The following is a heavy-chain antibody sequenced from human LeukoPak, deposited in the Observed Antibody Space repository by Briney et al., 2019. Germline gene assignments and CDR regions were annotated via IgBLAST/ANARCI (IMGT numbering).Heavy chain of an antibody. J-gene: IGHJ5*02. Sequence: ASVKVSCKASGYTLTSYGISWVRQAPGQGLEWMGWISAYNGNTNYAQKLQGRVTMTTDTSTSTAYMELRSLRSDDTAVYYCARTVVQLVAFDPWGQGTLVTVSS. CDR3: ARTVVQLVAFDP. CDR2: ISAYNGNT. V-gene: IGHV1-18*01. D-gene: IGHD6-6*01. CDR1: GYTLTSYG.